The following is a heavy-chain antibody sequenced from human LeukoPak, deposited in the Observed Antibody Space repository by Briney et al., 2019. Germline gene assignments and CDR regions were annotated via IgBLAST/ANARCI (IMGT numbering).Heavy chain of an antibody. CDR2: IYYSGST. CDR3: ARHPPSYYDSSGYPPDGMDV. CDR1: GGSISSYY. J-gene: IGHJ6*02. D-gene: IGHD3-22*01. Sequence: PSETLSLTCTVSGGSISSYYWSWIRQPPGKGLEWIGYIYYSGSTNYNPSLKSRVTISVDTSKNQFSLKLSSVTAADTAVYYCARHPPSYYDSSGYPPDGMDVWGQGTTVTVSS. V-gene: IGHV4-59*08.